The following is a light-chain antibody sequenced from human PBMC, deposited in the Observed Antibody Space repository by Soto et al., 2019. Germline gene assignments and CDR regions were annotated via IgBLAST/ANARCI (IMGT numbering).Light chain of an antibody. Sequence: QLVLTQPPSVSGAPGQSVTISCTGSSSNIGEGYDVPWYQQLPGTAPKLLIYGNTNRPSGVPDRFSGSKSGTSASLAITGLLAEDEADDYCQSYDSSMSGYVVFGGGTKLTVL. CDR2: GNT. CDR3: QSYDSSMSGYVV. CDR1: SSNIGEGYD. V-gene: IGLV1-40*01. J-gene: IGLJ2*01.